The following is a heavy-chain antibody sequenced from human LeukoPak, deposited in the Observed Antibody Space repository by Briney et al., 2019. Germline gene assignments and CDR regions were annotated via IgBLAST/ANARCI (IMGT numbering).Heavy chain of an antibody. CDR2: ISSTSSYI. CDR1: GFTFSNYN. D-gene: IGHD3-10*01. Sequence: PGGSLRHSCAASGFTFSNYNFYWVRQAPGKGLEWVSSISSTSSYIYYADSVKGRFTISRDNAKNSLYLQMNSLRAEDTAVYYCARALWSGPVYYGMDVWGQGTTVTVSS. J-gene: IGHJ6*02. V-gene: IGHV3-21*06. CDR3: ARALWSGPVYYGMDV.